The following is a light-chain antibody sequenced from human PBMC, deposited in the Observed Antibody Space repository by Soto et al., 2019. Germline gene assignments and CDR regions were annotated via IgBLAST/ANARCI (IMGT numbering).Light chain of an antibody. Sequence: EIVMTQSPATLSVSPGERATLSCRASQSVSSNLAWYLQKPGQAPRLLIYGASTRATGISARFSGSGSGTEFTFTISSLQSEDFAVYYCQQYNNWPQTFGQGTKVEIK. J-gene: IGKJ1*01. CDR1: QSVSSN. CDR2: GAS. CDR3: QQYNNWPQT. V-gene: IGKV3-15*01.